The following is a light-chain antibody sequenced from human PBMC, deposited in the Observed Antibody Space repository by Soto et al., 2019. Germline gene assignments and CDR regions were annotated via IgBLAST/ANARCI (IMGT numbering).Light chain of an antibody. CDR2: GAS. CDR1: QSVSSD. Sequence: VMTQSPATLSVSPGESAPSACRASQSVSSDLAWYHQKPGQAPRLLIYGASTRATGIPARFSGSGSGTEFTLTINSLQSEDFAVYYCQQYNNWPRTFGQGTKVDI. CDR3: QQYNNWPRT. J-gene: IGKJ1*01. V-gene: IGKV3-15*01.